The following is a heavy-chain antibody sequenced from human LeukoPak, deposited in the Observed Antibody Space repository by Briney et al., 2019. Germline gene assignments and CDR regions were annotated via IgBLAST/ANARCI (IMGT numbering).Heavy chain of an antibody. CDR2: INTDGSST. Sequence: GGSLRLSSAASGFTFSSYWMHWVRQAPGKGLVWVSRINTDGSSTSYADSVKGRFTISRDNAKNTLYLQMNSLRAEDTAVYYCARSKYGDYPYFDYWGQGTLVTVSS. CDR1: GFTFSSYW. CDR3: ARSKYGDYPYFDY. V-gene: IGHV3-74*01. D-gene: IGHD4-17*01. J-gene: IGHJ4*02.